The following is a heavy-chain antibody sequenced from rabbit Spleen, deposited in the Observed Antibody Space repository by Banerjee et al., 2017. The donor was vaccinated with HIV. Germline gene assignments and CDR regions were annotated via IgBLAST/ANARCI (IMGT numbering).Heavy chain of an antibody. CDR2: IYVGSGGST. J-gene: IGHJ6*01. CDR3: ARDTGSSFSSYGMDL. CDR1: GFDLSRYYH. D-gene: IGHD8-1*01. Sequence: QEQLVESGGGLVKPEGSLTLTCEASGFDLSRYYHMCWVRQAPGKGLEWIACIYVGSGGSTYYASWATGRFTCSKASSTTVTLQMASLTAADTATYFCARDTGSSFSSYGMDLWGQGTLVTVS. V-gene: IGHV1S45*01.